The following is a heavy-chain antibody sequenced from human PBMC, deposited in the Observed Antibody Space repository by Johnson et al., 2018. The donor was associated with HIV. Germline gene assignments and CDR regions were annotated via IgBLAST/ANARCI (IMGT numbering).Heavy chain of an antibody. CDR2: IYGGGST. J-gene: IGHJ3*02. D-gene: IGHD5-18*01. V-gene: IGHV3-66*01. CDR1: GFTVSSNY. CDR3: ARAYTYGAFDI. Sequence: VQLVESGGGLVQPGGSLSLSCAASGFTVSSNYMSWVRQAPGKGLEWVSIIYGGGSTYYADSVKGRFTISRDNSKSTRYLHMNSLRAEDTAVYYCARAYTYGAFDIWGQGTMVTVSS.